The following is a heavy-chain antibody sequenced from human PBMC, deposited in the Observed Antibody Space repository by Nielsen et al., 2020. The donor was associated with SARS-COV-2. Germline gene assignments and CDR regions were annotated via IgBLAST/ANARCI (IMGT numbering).Heavy chain of an antibody. CDR1: GGSISSSSYY. J-gene: IGHJ6*02. D-gene: IGHD1-7*01. Sequence: SETLSLTCTVSGGSISSSSYYWGWIRQPPGKGLEWIGSIYYSGSTYYNPSLKSRVTISVDTSKNQFSLKLSSVTAADTAVYYCARQGVTGTTPDYYGMDVWGQGTTVTVSS. CDR2: IYYSGST. V-gene: IGHV4-39*01. CDR3: ARQGVTGTTPDYYGMDV.